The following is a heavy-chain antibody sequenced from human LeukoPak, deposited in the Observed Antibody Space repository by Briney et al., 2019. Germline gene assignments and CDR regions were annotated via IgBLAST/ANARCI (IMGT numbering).Heavy chain of an antibody. CDR3: ARDGTVATNWFDP. CDR2: IKSSGSS. V-gene: IGHV4-59*02. D-gene: IGHD5-12*01. Sequence: SETLSLTCTVSGGSVSSYYWSWIRQPPGKGLEWIGYIKSSGSSNYNPSLKSRVTISMDTSKNQFSLRLNSVTAADTAVYYCARDGTVATNWFDPWGQGTLVSVSS. CDR1: GGSVSSYY. J-gene: IGHJ5*02.